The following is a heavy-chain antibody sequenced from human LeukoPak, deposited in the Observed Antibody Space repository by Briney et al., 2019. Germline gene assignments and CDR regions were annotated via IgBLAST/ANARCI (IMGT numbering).Heavy chain of an antibody. D-gene: IGHD3-10*01. CDR2: ISYDGTNK. Sequence: PGGSLRLSCAASGFTFSTYGMHWVRQAPGKGLEWVAVISYDGTNKYHADSVKGRFTISRDNSKNTLYLQVTSLRPEDTAVYYCAKEKLSDGSGSYSLQHWGQGTLVTVSS. J-gene: IGHJ1*01. V-gene: IGHV3-30*18. CDR3: AKEKLSDGSGSYSLQH. CDR1: GFTFSTYG.